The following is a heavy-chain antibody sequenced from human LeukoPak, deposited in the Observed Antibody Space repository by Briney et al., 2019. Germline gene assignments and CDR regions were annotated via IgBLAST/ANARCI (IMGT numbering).Heavy chain of an antibody. CDR1: GYTLTDLS. CDR3: ARSSEGRYYYDSSGFSYYYYYMDV. Sequence: ASVKVSCKVSGYTLTDLSIHWVRQTPGKGLQWMGGFDPEDGETIYAQKFQGRVTMTEDTSTDTAYIELISLRSEDTAVYYCARSSEGRYYYDSSGFSYYYYYMDVWGKGTTVTISS. CDR2: FDPEDGET. J-gene: IGHJ6*03. V-gene: IGHV1-24*01. D-gene: IGHD3-22*01.